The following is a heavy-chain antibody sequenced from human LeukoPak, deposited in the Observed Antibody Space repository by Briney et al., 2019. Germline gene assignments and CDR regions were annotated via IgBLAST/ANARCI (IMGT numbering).Heavy chain of an antibody. D-gene: IGHD3-3*01. Sequence: SETLSLTCTVSGYSISSGYYWGWIRQPPGKGLEWIGSIYHSGSTYYNPSLKSRVTISVDTSKNQFSLKLSSVTAADTAVYYCARGTTIFGVVEVMDVWGKGTTVTVSS. CDR3: ARGTTIFGVVEVMDV. CDR2: IYHSGST. V-gene: IGHV4-38-2*02. CDR1: GYSISSGYY. J-gene: IGHJ6*04.